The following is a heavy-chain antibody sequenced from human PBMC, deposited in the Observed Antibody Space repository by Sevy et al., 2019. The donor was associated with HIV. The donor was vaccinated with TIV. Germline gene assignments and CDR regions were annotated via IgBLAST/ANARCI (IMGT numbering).Heavy chain of an antibody. Sequence: GGSLRLSCAASGFIFSKAWMNWVRQAPGKGLEWVGRVKTNTDGGTADYAAPVKGRFTISRDDLKDTLYLHMNSLKTEDTAIYYCTTESGYSPSGYFDYWGQGTLVTVSS. CDR2: VKTNTDGGTA. V-gene: IGHV3-15*07. CDR3: TTESGYSPSGYFDY. CDR1: GFIFSKAW. J-gene: IGHJ4*02. D-gene: IGHD3-3*01.